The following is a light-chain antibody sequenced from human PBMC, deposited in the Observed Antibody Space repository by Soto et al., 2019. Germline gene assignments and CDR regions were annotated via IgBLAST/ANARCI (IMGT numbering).Light chain of an antibody. CDR2: EVT. CDR3: CSSPGITTLV. CDR1: TSDIGTYNY. V-gene: IGLV2-14*01. Sequence: QSVLTQPASVSGSPGQSITICCTGTTSDIGTYNYVSWYQQHAGRAPKLIIYEVTHRPSGVSNRFSGSKSGNTASLTISGLQAEDEAHYYYCSSPGITTLVFATGTKLTVL. J-gene: IGLJ1*01.